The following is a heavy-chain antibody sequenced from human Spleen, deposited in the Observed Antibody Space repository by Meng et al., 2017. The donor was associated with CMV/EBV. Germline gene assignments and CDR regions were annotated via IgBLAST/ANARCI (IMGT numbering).Heavy chain of an antibody. CDR2: ITRSNHK. Sequence: AVSGFNFSTHSMDWVRQAPGKGLEWISSITRSNHKSYADSVKGRFTISRDNAKTSLYLQMNSLRAEDTAVYYCASQYSSGWYEVMGYWGQGTLVTVSS. D-gene: IGHD6-19*01. J-gene: IGHJ4*02. CDR1: GFNFSTHS. CDR3: ASQYSSGWYEVMGY. V-gene: IGHV3-21*01.